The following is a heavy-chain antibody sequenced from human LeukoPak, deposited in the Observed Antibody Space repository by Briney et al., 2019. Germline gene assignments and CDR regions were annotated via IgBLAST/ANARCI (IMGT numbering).Heavy chain of an antibody. V-gene: IGHV3-48*01. Sequence: GSLRLFCAASGFTFSSYSMNWVRQAPGKGLEWVSYISDRSSTKYYADSVKGRFTISRGNAKNSVFLQMNSLRAEDTAVYYCARDKSGSYFFPFDYWGQGTLVTVSS. CDR1: GFTFSSYS. CDR3: ARDKSGSYFFPFDY. D-gene: IGHD1-26*01. J-gene: IGHJ4*02. CDR2: ISDRSSTK.